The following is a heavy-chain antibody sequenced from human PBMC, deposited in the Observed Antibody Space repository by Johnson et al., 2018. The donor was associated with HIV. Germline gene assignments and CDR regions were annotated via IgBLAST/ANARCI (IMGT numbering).Heavy chain of an antibody. CDR2: INWNGATT. J-gene: IGHJ3*02. CDR1: GFTFDDYA. V-gene: IGHV3-20*04. CDR3: ARDVKYYDSSGYYSDAFDI. Sequence: VQLVESGGGVERPGGSLRLSCAASGFTFDDYAMSWVRQAPGKGLEWVSGINWNGATTGYADSVQGRFTISRDNAKKSLYLQVNSLRGEDTALYYCARDVKYYDSSGYYSDAFDIWGQGTLVTVSS. D-gene: IGHD3-22*01.